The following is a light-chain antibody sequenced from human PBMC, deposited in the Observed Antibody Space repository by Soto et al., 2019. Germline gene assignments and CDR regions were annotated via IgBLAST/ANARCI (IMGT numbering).Light chain of an antibody. Sequence: KLSVAAVSVYQGERATLSCRASQSVSILLAWYQQKPGQAPRLLIHGATTRATGIPDRFSGSGSGTDFTLTISRLEPEDFAVYHGHPYDDPIPFGQ. CDR2: GAT. V-gene: IGKV3D-15*01. CDR1: QSVSIL. CDR3: HPYDDPIP. J-gene: IGKJ5*01.